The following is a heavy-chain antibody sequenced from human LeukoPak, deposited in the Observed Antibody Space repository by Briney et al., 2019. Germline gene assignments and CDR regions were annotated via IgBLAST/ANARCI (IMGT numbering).Heavy chain of an antibody. V-gene: IGHV4-34*01. J-gene: IGHJ4*02. CDR1: GGSFSGYY. CDR2: INHSGST. D-gene: IGHD3-22*01. Sequence: TASETLSFTCAVYGGSFSGYYWSWIRQPPGKGLEWIGEINHSGSTNYNPSLKSRVTISVDTSKNQFSLKLSSVTAADTAVYYCASLNTYYYDSSGYLNWGQGTLVTVSS. CDR3: ASLNTYYYDSSGYLN.